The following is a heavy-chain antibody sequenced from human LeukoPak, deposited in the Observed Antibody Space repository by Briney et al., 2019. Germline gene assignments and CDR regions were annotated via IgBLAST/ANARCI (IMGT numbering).Heavy chain of an antibody. CDR3: ARVGLGVGSGRKAGGFDP. D-gene: IGHD3-10*01. CDR1: GFTFSSYW. CDR2: IKEDGSEK. J-gene: IGHJ5*02. Sequence: GGSLRLSCAASGFTFSSYWMNWVRQAPGKGLEWVANIKEDGSEKDYVDSVKGRFTISRDNAKNSLYLQMNSLRAEDTAVYYCARVGLGVGSGRKAGGFDPWGQGTLVTVSS. V-gene: IGHV3-7*01.